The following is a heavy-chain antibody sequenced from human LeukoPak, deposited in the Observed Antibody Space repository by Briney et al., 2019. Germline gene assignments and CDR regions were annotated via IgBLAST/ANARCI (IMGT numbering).Heavy chain of an antibody. D-gene: IGHD2-2*01. CDR3: ARSYCSSTSCYADY. Sequence: GGSLRLSCAASGFTFSSHSMHWVRQVPGKGLEWVAVIWYDGSNKYYADSVKGRFTISRDNSKNTLYLQMNSLRAEDTAVYYCARSYCSSTSCYADYWGQGTLVTVSS. CDR1: GFTFSSHS. J-gene: IGHJ4*02. V-gene: IGHV3-33*08. CDR2: IWYDGSNK.